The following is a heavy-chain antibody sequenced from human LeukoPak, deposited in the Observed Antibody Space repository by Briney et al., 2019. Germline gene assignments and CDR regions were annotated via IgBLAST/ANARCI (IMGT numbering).Heavy chain of an antibody. J-gene: IGHJ4*02. V-gene: IGHV4-59*01. D-gene: IGHD4-23*01. Sequence: PSETLSLTCTVSGGSISSYYWSWIRQPPGKGLEWIGYIYYSGSTDYNLTLKSRVTISLDTSKNQFSLKLSSVTAADTAVYYCARRTVATYYFDYWGQGTLVTVSS. CDR3: ARRTVATYYFDY. CDR2: IYYSGST. CDR1: GGSISSYY.